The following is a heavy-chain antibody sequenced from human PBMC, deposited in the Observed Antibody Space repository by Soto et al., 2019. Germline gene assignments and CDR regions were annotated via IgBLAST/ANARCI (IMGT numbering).Heavy chain of an antibody. V-gene: IGHV4-30-4*01. Sequence: QVQLQESGPGLVKPSQTLSLTCTVSGGSISSGDYYWSWVRQPPGKGLEWIGYIYYSGSTDYNPSLKGRVTLSVHTSKNQFSLKLSSVTAADTAVYYCARGFGRPLYFQHWGQGTLVTVSS. J-gene: IGHJ1*01. CDR3: ARGFGRPLYFQH. CDR2: IYYSGST. CDR1: GGSISSGDYY. D-gene: IGHD3-3*01.